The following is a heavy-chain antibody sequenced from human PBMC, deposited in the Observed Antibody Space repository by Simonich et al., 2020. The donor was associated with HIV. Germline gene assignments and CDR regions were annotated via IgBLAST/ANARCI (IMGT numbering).Heavy chain of an antibody. J-gene: IGHJ4*02. Sequence: QVQLQQWGAGLLKPSETLSLTCAVYGGSFSGYYWSWIRQPPGKGREWIGEINHSGTNTYNPSLKSRVTISVDTSKNQFSLKLSSVTAADTAVYYCARGFYQRLYYFDYWGQGTLVTVSS. CDR2: INHSGTN. V-gene: IGHV4-34*01. D-gene: IGHD2-2*01. CDR1: GGSFSGYY. CDR3: ARGFYQRLYYFDY.